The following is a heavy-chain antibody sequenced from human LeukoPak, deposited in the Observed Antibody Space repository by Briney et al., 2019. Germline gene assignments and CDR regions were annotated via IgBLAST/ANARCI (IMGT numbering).Heavy chain of an antibody. Sequence: PGGSLRLSCAASGFTFSSSAMSWVRQVPGKGLEWVSAISGSGGSTYYADSVKGRFTISRDNSKNTLYLQMNSLRAEDTAVYYCAKGDYVWGSYRSSLLDYWGQGTLVTVSS. J-gene: IGHJ4*02. CDR2: ISGSGGST. CDR1: GFTFSSSA. V-gene: IGHV3-23*01. D-gene: IGHD3-16*02. CDR3: AKGDYVWGSYRSSLLDY.